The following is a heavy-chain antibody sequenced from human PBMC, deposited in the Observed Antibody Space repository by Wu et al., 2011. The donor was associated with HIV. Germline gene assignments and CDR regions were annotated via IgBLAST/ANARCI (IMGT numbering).Heavy chain of an antibody. CDR2: IIPISGTA. V-gene: IGHV1-69*15. CDR1: EHFSSYS. Sequence: QLVQSGAEMKKPGSSVKVSCKASEHFSSYSITWVRQAPGQGLEWMGRIIPISGTANYAQKFQGRFTITADDSTSTAYMELSSLRSEDTALYYCARATVSRILLPEGEPKTIYTWLDPWGQGTLVTISS. J-gene: IGHJ5*02. D-gene: IGHD2-15*01. CDR3: ARATVSRILLPEGEPKTIYTWLDP.